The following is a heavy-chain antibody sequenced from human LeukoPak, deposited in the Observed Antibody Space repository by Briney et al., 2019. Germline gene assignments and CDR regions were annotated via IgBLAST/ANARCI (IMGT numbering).Heavy chain of an antibody. CDR2: FDPEDGET. D-gene: IGHD3-10*01. Sequence: ASVKVSCKVSGYTLTALSMHWVRQAPGKGLGWMGGFDPEDGETIYAQKFQGRVTMTEDTSTDTAYMELSSLRSEDTAVYYCATVLSISTGRGVIIGANWSDPWGQGTLVTVSS. V-gene: IGHV1-24*01. J-gene: IGHJ5*02. CDR3: ATVLSISTGRGVIIGANWSDP. CDR1: GYTLTALS.